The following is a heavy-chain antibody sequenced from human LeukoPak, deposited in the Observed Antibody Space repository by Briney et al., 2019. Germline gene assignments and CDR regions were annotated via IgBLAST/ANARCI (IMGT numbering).Heavy chain of an antibody. V-gene: IGHV3-21*01. CDR1: GFTFSTYS. J-gene: IGHJ3*02. CDR2: MSSSSSCI. D-gene: IGHD3-9*01. CDR3: ARAWVHYDILTGYYTYRAFDI. Sequence: GGSLRLSCAASGFTFSTYSMNWVRQAPGKGLGWVSSMSSSSSCIYYADSVKGRCTISRDKAKNSLYLQMNSMRAEDTDVYYCARAWVHYDILTGYYTYRAFDIWGQGTMVPVSS.